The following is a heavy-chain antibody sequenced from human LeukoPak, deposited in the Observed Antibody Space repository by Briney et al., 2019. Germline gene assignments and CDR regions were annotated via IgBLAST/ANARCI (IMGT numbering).Heavy chain of an antibody. CDR2: IYYSGST. Sequence: PSETLSLTCTVSGGSISSYYWSWIRQPPGKGLEWVGYIYYSGSTNYNPSLKSRVTISVDTSKNQFSLKLSSVTAADTAVYYCARAVPPYYYGSGDNWFDPWGQGTLVTVSS. CDR1: GGSISSYY. J-gene: IGHJ5*02. CDR3: ARAVPPYYYGSGDNWFDP. D-gene: IGHD3-10*01. V-gene: IGHV4-59*01.